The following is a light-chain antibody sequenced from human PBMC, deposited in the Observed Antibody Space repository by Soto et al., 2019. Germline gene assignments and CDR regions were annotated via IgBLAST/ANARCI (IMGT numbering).Light chain of an antibody. CDR3: QQSHNRPS. J-gene: IGKJ3*01. CDR2: DAS. CDR1: QRISTN. V-gene: IGKV3D-15*01. Sequence: IVMTQSPDTLSASPGEGATLSCRASQRISTNLAWYQQRPGQAPRLLIYDASTRATGIPARFSGSGPGTEFTLTISSLQSEDSAVYYCQQSHNRPSFGPGTKVDIK.